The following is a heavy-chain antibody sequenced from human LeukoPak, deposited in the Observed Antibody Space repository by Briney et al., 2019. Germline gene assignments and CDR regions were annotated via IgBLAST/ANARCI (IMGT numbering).Heavy chain of an antibody. D-gene: IGHD1-7*01. CDR3: ARDPWNYVPFDY. Sequence: ASVKVSCKASGYTFTSYCISWVRQAPGQGLEWMGWINAYNGNTNYAQKLQGRVNMTTDTSTSTAYMELRSLRPDDTAVYCCARDPWNYVPFDYWGQGTLVTVSS. CDR1: GYTFTSYC. V-gene: IGHV1-18*01. J-gene: IGHJ4*02. CDR2: INAYNGNT.